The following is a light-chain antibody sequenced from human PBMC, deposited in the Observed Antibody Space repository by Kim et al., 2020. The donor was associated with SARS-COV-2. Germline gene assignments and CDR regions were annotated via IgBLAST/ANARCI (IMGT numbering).Light chain of an antibody. CDR2: GAS. J-gene: IGKJ2*01. Sequence: SPGELATLSGRASQSVSSNLAWYQQKPGQAPRLLIYGASTRATGIPARFSGSGSGTEFTLTISSLQSEDFAVYYCQQYNNWPPLDTFGQGTKLEI. CDR3: QQYNNWPPLDT. V-gene: IGKV3-15*01. CDR1: QSVSSN.